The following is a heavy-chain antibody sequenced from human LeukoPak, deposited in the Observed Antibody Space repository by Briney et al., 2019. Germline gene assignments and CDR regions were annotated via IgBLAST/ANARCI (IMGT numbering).Heavy chain of an antibody. CDR2: ISGGGGRT. D-gene: IGHD3-10*01. CDR1: GFTFSTYA. CDR3: AKDKDVYAYGGVDY. Sequence: PGGSLRLSCAVSGFTFSTYAMSWVRQSPGKGLEWVSGISGGGGRTYYADSVKGRFTISRENSNNTLFLQMNSLRVEGTAVYYCAKDKDVYAYGGVDYWGQGTLVTVSS. V-gene: IGHV3-23*01. J-gene: IGHJ4*02.